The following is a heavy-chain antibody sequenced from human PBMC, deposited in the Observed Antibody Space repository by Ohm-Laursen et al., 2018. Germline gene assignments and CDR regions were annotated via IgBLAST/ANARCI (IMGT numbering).Heavy chain of an antibody. V-gene: IGHV1-69*06. J-gene: IGHJ6*02. Sequence: SSVKVSCKASGGTFSSYAISWVRQAPGQGLEWMGGIIPIFGTANYAQKFQGRVTITADKSTSTAYMELSSLRSEDTAVYYCARDRGYSYGYSGMDVWGQGTTVTVSS. D-gene: IGHD5-18*01. CDR1: GGTFSSYA. CDR2: IIPIFGTA. CDR3: ARDRGYSYGYSGMDV.